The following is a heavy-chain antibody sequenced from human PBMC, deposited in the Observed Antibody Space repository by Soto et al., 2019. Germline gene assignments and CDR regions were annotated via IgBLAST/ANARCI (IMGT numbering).Heavy chain of an antibody. Sequence: QVQLVESGGGVVQPGRSLRLSCAASGFTFSSYGMHWVRQAPGKGLEGVAVISYDGSNKYYADSVKGRFTISRDNSKNTLYLQMNSLRAEDTAVYYCAKASYYYGSGSPLDYWGQGTLVTVSS. CDR1: GFTFSSYG. J-gene: IGHJ4*02. V-gene: IGHV3-30*18. CDR2: ISYDGSNK. D-gene: IGHD3-10*01. CDR3: AKASYYYGSGSPLDY.